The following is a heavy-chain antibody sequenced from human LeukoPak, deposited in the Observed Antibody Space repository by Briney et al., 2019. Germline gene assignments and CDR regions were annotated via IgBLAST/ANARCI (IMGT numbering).Heavy chain of an antibody. CDR3: ARTGSSWPLYYYYYYMDV. Sequence: SETLSLTCTASGGSISRHYWSWIRQPPGKGLEWIGYVSDSGSTNYNPSLKSRVTVSVDTSKDQFSLKLTSVTAADTAVYYCARTGSSWPLYYYYYYMDVWGKGTTVTVSS. J-gene: IGHJ6*03. D-gene: IGHD6-13*01. CDR2: VSDSGST. CDR1: GGSISRHY. V-gene: IGHV4-59*11.